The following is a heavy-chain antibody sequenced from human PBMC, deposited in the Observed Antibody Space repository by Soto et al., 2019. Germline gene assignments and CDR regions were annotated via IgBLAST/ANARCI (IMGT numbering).Heavy chain of an antibody. CDR3: ARDRVMRGNSFYYGMDV. J-gene: IGHJ6*02. D-gene: IGHD3-10*01. V-gene: IGHV1-69*13. CDR1: GGTFSSFA. CDR2: IIPRVAAP. Sequence: VASVKVSCKTSGGTFSSFAISWVRLAPGQGLEWMGVIIPRVAAPTYALRFQGRVSITADESTSTAYMELNSLTSDDTAVYYCARDRVMRGNSFYYGMDVWGQGSTVTV.